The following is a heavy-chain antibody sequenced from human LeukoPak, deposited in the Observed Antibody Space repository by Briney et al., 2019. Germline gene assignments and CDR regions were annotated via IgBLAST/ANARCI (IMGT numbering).Heavy chain of an antibody. V-gene: IGHV1-69*13. Sequence: RASVKVSCKASGYTFTTYYIHWVRQAPGQGLEWMGGSIPIFGTANYAQKFQGRVTITADESTSTAYMELSSLRSEDTAVYYCARAGSSGSYHPEGYYYYMDVWGKGTTVTVSS. J-gene: IGHJ6*03. CDR3: ARAGSSGSYHPEGYYYYMDV. CDR2: SIPIFGTA. CDR1: GYTFTTYY. D-gene: IGHD1-26*01.